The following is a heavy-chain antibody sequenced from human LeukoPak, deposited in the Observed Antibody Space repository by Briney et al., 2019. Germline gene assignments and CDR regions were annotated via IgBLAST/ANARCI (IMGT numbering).Heavy chain of an antibody. J-gene: IGHJ6*02. D-gene: IGHD6-13*01. CDR2: IYYSGST. CDR3: AREGIAAAGRSGMDV. V-gene: IGHV4-31*03. Sequence: PSETLSLTCTVSGGSISSGGYYWSWIRQHPGKGLEWIGYIYYSGSTNYNPSLKSRVTISVDTSKNQFSLELSSVTAADTAVYYCAREGIAAAGRSGMDVWGQGTTVTVSS. CDR1: GGSISSGGYY.